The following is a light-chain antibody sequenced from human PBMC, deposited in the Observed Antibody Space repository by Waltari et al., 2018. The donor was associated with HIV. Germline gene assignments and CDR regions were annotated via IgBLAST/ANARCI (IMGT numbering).Light chain of an antibody. J-gene: IGLJ1*01. CDR1: TSAVGGYNY. V-gene: IGLV2-14*01. CDR3: SSYTSSSTLYV. Sequence: QSALTQPASVSGSPGQSITISCTGTTSAVGGYNYASWYQQHPGKAPQLMIYDVSNRPSGVSNRFSGSKSGNTASLTISGLQAEDEADYYCSSYTSSSTLYVFGTGTKVTVL. CDR2: DVS.